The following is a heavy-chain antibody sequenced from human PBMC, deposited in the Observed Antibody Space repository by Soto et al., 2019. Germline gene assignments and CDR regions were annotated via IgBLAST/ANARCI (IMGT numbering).Heavy chain of an antibody. CDR2: ISGAGGGT. CDR3: AKDLYSSDTSSPSDH. CDR1: GFTFSSYA. Sequence: EVQLFESGGGLVQPGGSLRLSCAASGFTFSSYAMTWVRQAPGKGLEWVSAISGAGGGTYYADSVKGRFTISRDNSKSTLFLQMNSLRPEDAAVYFCAKDLYSSDTSSPSDHWGQGTLVTVSS. D-gene: IGHD3-22*01. J-gene: IGHJ4*02. V-gene: IGHV3-23*01.